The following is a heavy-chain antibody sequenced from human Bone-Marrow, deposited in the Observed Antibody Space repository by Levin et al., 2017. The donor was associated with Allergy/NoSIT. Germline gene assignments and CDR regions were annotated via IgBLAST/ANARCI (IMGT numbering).Heavy chain of an antibody. Sequence: ASVKVSCKASGYTFTSYYMHWVRQAPGQGLEWMGIINPSGGSTSYAQKFQGRVTMTRDTSTSTVYMELSSLRSDDTAVYYCAREKGRRGHTFFQYFDYWGQGTLVTVSS. CDR2: INPSGGST. D-gene: IGHD2/OR15-2a*01. CDR3: AREKGRRGHTFFQYFDY. V-gene: IGHV1-46*01. CDR1: GYTFTSYY. J-gene: IGHJ4*02.